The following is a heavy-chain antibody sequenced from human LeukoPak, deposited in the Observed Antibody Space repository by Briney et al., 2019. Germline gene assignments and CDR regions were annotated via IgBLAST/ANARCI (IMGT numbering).Heavy chain of an antibody. J-gene: IGHJ6*02. D-gene: IGHD5-18*01. CDR2: ISYDGSNK. V-gene: IGHV3-30*04. CDR3: ARDLGRGYSYGWNYYYGMDV. CDR1: GFTFSSYA. Sequence: GGSLRLSCAASGFTFSSYAMHWVRQAPGKGLEWVAVISYDGSNKYHADSVKGRFTISRDNSKNTLYLQMNSLRAEDTAVYYCARDLGRGYSYGWNYYYGMDVWGQGTTVTVSS.